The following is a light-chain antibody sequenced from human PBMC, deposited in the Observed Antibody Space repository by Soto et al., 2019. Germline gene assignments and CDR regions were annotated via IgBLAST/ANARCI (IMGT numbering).Light chain of an antibody. CDR1: QTISSW. J-gene: IGKJ4*01. Sequence: DIQMTQSPSTLSGSVGDRVTITCRASQTISSWLAWYQQKPGKAPKLLIYKASTLKSGVPSRFSGSGSGTEFTLTISSLQPDDFAVYFCQQYNPLLTFGGGTKVDIK. CDR3: QQYNPLLT. CDR2: KAS. V-gene: IGKV1-5*03.